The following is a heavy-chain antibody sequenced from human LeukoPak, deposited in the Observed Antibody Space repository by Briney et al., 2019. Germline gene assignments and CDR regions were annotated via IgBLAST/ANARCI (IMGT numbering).Heavy chain of an antibody. Sequence: GGSLRLSCAASGFTVSSNYMSWVRQAPGKGLEWVSVIYSGGSTYYADSVKGRFTISRDNSKNTLYLQMKSLRAEDTAVYYCARGRPAGYLDYWGQGTLVTVSS. V-gene: IGHV3-53*01. J-gene: IGHJ4*02. CDR1: GFTVSSNY. CDR3: ARGRPAGYLDY. CDR2: IYSGGST. D-gene: IGHD6-6*01.